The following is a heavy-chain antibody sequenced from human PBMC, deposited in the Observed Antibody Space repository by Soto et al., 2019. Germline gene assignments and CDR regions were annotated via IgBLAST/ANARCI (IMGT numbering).Heavy chain of an antibody. CDR3: ARRRLGAAGTRLGWFDP. V-gene: IGHV4-34*01. CDR1: GGSFSGYY. J-gene: IGHJ5*02. D-gene: IGHD6-13*01. CDR2: INHSGST. Sequence: SETLSLTCAVYGGSFSGYYWSWIRQPPGKGLEWIGEINHSGSTNYNPSLKSRVTISVDTSKNQFSLKLSSVTAADTAVYYCARRRLGAAGTRLGWFDPWGQGTLVTVSS.